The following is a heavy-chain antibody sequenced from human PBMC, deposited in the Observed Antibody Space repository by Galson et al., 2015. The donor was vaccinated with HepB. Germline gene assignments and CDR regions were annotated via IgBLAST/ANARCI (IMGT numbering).Heavy chain of an antibody. CDR2: IKQDGSEK. J-gene: IGHJ4*02. V-gene: IGHV3-7*01. CDR3: ARERVGELSLRFDY. D-gene: IGHD3-16*02. CDR1: GFTFSSYW. Sequence: SLRLSCAASGFTFSSYWMSWVRQAPGEGLEWVANIKQDGSEKYYVDSVKGRFTISRDNAKNSLYLQMNSLRAEDTAVYYCARERVGELSLRFDYWGQGTLVTVSS.